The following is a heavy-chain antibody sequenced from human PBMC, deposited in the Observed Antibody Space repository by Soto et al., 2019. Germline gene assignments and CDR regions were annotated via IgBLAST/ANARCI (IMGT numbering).Heavy chain of an antibody. CDR2: INPNCDST. CDR3: AREGAAAARMFDN. Sequence: QVQLVQSGAEVRNPGASVKVSCKASGYTFNMYYMHWVRQAPGQGLEWMGVINPNCDSTTYAQKFKGRLTMTRDTSTSTVYMDLTSLRSEDTAVYYCAREGAAAARMFDNWGQGTLVNVSS. V-gene: IGHV1-46*02. J-gene: IGHJ4*02. D-gene: IGHD6-13*01. CDR1: GYTFNMYY.